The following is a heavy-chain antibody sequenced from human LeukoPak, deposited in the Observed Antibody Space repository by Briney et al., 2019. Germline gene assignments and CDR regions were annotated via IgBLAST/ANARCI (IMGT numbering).Heavy chain of an antibody. J-gene: IGHJ4*02. CDR1: GYSINSGYY. CDR3: ARASHYYGSGSLLYYFDY. Sequence: SETLSLTCTVSGYSINSGYYWSWIRQPPGKRLEWIGSIYYSGSTYSNPTLKSRLTISVDTSKNQFSLKLSSVTAADTAVYYCARASHYYGSGSLLYYFDYWGQGTLVTVSS. V-gene: IGHV4-38-2*02. CDR2: IYYSGST. D-gene: IGHD3-10*01.